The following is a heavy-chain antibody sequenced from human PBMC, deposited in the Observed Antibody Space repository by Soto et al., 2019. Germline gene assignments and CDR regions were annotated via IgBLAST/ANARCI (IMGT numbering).Heavy chain of an antibody. D-gene: IGHD6-6*01. CDR3: ARSPRWAYSSSPLIGPDFQH. CDR2: ISSSSSYI. V-gene: IGHV3-21*01. J-gene: IGHJ1*01. Sequence: GGSLRLSCAASGFTFSSYSMNWVRQAPGKGLEWVSSISSSSSYIYYADSVKGRFTISRDNAKNSLYLQMNSLRAEDTAVYYCARSPRWAYSSSPLIGPDFQHWGQGTLVTVAS. CDR1: GFTFSSYS.